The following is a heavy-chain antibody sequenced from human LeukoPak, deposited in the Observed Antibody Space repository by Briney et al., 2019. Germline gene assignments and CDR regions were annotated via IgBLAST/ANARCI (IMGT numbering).Heavy chain of an antibody. V-gene: IGHV4-30-4*07. CDR2: IYYSGST. CDR1: GGSISSGGYS. CDR3: ARHIIAVAGTGNWFDP. J-gene: IGHJ5*02. D-gene: IGHD6-19*01. Sequence: PSETLSLTCAVSGGSISSGGYSWSWIRQPPGKGLEWIGYIYYSGSTYYNPSLKSRVTISVDTSKNQFSLKLSSVTAADTAVYYCARHIIAVAGTGNWFDPWGQGTLVTVSS.